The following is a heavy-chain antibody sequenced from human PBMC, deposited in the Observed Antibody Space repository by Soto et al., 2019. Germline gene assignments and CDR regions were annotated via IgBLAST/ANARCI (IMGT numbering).Heavy chain of an antibody. V-gene: IGHV4-31*03. CDR3: ARAGGIVGATAADY. CDR1: GGSISSAVYY. CDR2: IYYSGST. D-gene: IGHD1-26*01. J-gene: IGHJ4*02. Sequence: QVQLQESGPGLVKPSQTLSLTCTVSGGSISSAVYYWSWIRQHPGKGLEWIGYIYYSGSTYYNPSLKSRVTISVDTSKNQFSLKLSSVTAADTAVYYCARAGGIVGATAADYWGQVTLVTVSS.